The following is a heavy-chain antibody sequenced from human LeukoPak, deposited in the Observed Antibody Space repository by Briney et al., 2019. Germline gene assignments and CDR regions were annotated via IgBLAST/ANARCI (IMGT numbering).Heavy chain of an antibody. Sequence: ASVKVSCKASGYTFTSYYMHWVRQAPGQGLEWMGIINPSGGSTSYAQKFQGRVTMTRDTSTSTVYMELSSLRSEDTAVYYCARDRVRSVVATPYFDYWGQGTLVTVSS. CDR1: GYTFTSYY. CDR3: ARDRVRSVVATPYFDY. CDR2: INPSGGST. D-gene: IGHD2-21*01. V-gene: IGHV1-46*01. J-gene: IGHJ4*02.